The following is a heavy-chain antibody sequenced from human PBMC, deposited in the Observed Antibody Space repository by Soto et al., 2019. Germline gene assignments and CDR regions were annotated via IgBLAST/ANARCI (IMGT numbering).Heavy chain of an antibody. CDR2: ISAYNGNT. CDR1: GYTFTSYG. CDR3: ARVIAPPKKETNCGGDCYSYYFDY. V-gene: IGHV1-18*04. D-gene: IGHD2-21*02. Sequence: GASVKVSCKASGYTFTSYGISWVRQAPGQGLEWMGWISAYNGNTNYAQKLQGGVAMTTDTSTSTAYMELRSLRSDDTAVYYCARVIAPPKKETNCGGDCYSYYFDYWRQRTLVTVSS. J-gene: IGHJ4*02.